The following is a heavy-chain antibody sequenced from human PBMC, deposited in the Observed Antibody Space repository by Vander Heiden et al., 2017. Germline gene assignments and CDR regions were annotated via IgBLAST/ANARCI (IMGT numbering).Heavy chain of an antibody. J-gene: IGHJ4*02. CDR3: ATSLYRSGWYPLGY. D-gene: IGHD6-19*01. Sequence: EVQLVESGGGLIQPGWSLRLSCAASGFTVSRNYMSWVRQAPGKGLEWVSIIYSGGTTYYPDSVKGRFTISRDNSKNTLYLQMNSLRVEDTAVYYCATSLYRSGWYPLGYWGQGTLVTVSS. CDR1: GFTVSRNY. CDR2: IYSGGTT. V-gene: IGHV3-53*01.